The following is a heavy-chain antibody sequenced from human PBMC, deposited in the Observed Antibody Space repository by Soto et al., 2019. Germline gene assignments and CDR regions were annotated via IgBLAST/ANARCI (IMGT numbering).Heavy chain of an antibody. D-gene: IGHD6-6*01. V-gene: IGHV4-59*01. J-gene: IGHJ5*02. CDR1: GGSFSGYY. CDR2: MYYSGST. Sequence: PSETLSLTCAVYGGSFSGYYWSWIRQPPGKGLEWIGYMYYSGSTNYNPSLKSRVTISVDTSRNQFSLKLTSVTAADTAVYYCASQDHSRSSSGWFDPWGQGTLVTVSS. CDR3: ASQDHSRSSSGWFDP.